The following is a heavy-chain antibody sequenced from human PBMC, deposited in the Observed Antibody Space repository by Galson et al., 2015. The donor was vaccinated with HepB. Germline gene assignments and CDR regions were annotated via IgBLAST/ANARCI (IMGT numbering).Heavy chain of an antibody. J-gene: IGHJ4*02. D-gene: IGHD3-16*02. V-gene: IGHV1-18*01. CDR1: GYTFTSYG. CDR2: ISAYNGNT. Sequence: SVKVSCKASGYTFTSYGISWVRQAPGQGLEWMGWISAYNGNTNYAQKLQGRVTMTTDTSTSTAYMELRSLRSDDTAVYYCARVGVSGMITFGGVIVPRDYWGQGTLVTVSS. CDR3: ARVGVSGMITFGGVIVPRDY.